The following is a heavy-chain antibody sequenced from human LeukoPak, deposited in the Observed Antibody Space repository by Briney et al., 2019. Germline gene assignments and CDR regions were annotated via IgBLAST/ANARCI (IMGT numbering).Heavy chain of an antibody. CDR3: ARPLYGSGSDYYYMNV. CDR1: GFTFSSYS. J-gene: IGHJ6*03. V-gene: IGHV3-21*01. Sequence: GGSLRLSCAASGFTFSSYSMSWVRQAPGKGLEWVSSISSSSSYIYYADSVKGRFTISRDNAKNSLYLQMNSLRAEDTALYYCARPLYGSGSDYYYMNVWGKGTTVTISS. D-gene: IGHD3-10*01. CDR2: ISSSSSYI.